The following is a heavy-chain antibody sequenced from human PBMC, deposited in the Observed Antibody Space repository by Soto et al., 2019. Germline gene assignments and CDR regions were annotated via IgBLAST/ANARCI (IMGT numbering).Heavy chain of an antibody. CDR3: VKXHLMXTVTTGGY. V-gene: IGHV3-30*18. CDR1: GFSLSNYG. Sequence: QVQLVESGGGVVQPGRSLRLSCAASGFSLSNYGMHWVRQAPGKGLEWVAVISYHGRDEYYADSVKGRFTISRDTSKNTLYLQMNTLRPEDTAVYYCVKXHLMXTVTTGGYWGQGTLVTVSS. CDR2: ISYHGRDE. D-gene: IGHD4-17*01. J-gene: IGHJ4*02.